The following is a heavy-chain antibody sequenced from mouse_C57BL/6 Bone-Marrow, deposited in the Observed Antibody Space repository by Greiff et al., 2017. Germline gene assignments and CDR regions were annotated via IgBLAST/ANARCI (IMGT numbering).Heavy chain of an antibody. CDR1: GYTFTSYW. Sequence: VKLQQPGAELVKPGASVKLSCKASGYTFTSYWMQWVKQRPGQGLEWIGEIDPSDSYTNYNQKFKGKATLTVDTSSSTAYMQLSSLTSEDSAVYYCAREYDYDSAWFAYWGQGTLVTVSA. V-gene: IGHV1-50*01. CDR3: AREYDYDSAWFAY. J-gene: IGHJ3*01. CDR2: IDPSDSYT. D-gene: IGHD2-4*01.